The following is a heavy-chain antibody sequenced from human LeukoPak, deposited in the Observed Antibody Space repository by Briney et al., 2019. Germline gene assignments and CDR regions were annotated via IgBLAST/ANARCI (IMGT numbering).Heavy chain of an antibody. CDR1: GFTFSSYW. CDR3: ARVARYYDILTGYYLFDY. D-gene: IGHD3-9*01. J-gene: IGHJ4*02. V-gene: IGHV3-7*01. CDR2: IKQDGSEG. Sequence: GGSLRLSCAASGFTFSSYWMSWVRQAPGKGLEWVASIKQDGSEGYYVDSVKGRFTISRDNAKNSLYLQMNSLRAEDTAVYYCARVARYYDILTGYYLFDYWGQGTLVTVSS.